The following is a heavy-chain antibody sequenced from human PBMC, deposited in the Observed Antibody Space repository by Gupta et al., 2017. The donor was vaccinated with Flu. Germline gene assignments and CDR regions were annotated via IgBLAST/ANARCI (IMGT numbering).Heavy chain of an antibody. CDR3: TTPRYCTSTSCGSIDY. J-gene: IGHJ4*02. CDR2: IKSKSEGETI. D-gene: IGHD2-2*01. V-gene: IGHV3-15*01. Sequence: VRQAPGKGLEWVGRIKSKSEGETIDYAAPVKGRFTISKDASMGTLYLRMDSLKTEDTAVYYCTTPRYCTSTSCGSIDYWGQGTLDTVSS.